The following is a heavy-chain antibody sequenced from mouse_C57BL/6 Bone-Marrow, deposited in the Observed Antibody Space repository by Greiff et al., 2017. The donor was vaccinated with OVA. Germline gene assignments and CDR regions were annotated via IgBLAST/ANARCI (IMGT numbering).Heavy chain of an antibody. J-gene: IGHJ4*01. D-gene: IGHD2-5*01. CDR1: GYTFTSYW. Sequence: VQLQQPGTELVKPGASVKLSCKASGYTFTSYWMHWVKQRPGQGLEWIGNINPSNGGTNYNEKFKSKATLTVDKSSSTAYMQLSSLTSEDSAVYYCARSGTYYSNYDAMDYWGQGTSVTVSS. CDR2: INPSNGGT. V-gene: IGHV1-53*01. CDR3: ARSGTYYSNYDAMDY.